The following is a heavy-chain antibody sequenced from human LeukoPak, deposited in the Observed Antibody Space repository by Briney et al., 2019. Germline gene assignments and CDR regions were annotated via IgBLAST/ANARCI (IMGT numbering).Heavy chain of an antibody. CDR3: VNMRGGAVAGTRSDY. D-gene: IGHD6-19*01. V-gene: IGHV3-74*03. J-gene: IGHJ4*02. Sequence: GGSLRLSCAASGFTFSSYWMHWVRQAPGKGLVWVSRINSDGSTTTYADSVKGRFTISRDNAKNTLYLQMNSLRADDTAVYYCVNMRGGAVAGTRSDYWGQGTLVTVSS. CDR2: INSDGSTT. CDR1: GFTFSSYW.